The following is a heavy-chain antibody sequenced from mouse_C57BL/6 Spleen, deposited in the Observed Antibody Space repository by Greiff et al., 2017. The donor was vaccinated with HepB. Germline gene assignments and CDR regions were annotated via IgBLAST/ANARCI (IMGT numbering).Heavy chain of an antibody. D-gene: IGHD4-1*01. CDR2: IWRGGST. Sequence: QVQLQQSGPGLVQPSQSLSITCTVSGFSLTSYGVHWVRQSPGKGLEWLGGIWRGGSTDYNAAFMSRLSITKDNSKSQVFFKMNSLQADDTAIYCCAKNPERGRSYAMDYWGQGTSVTVSS. J-gene: IGHJ4*01. V-gene: IGHV2-5*01. CDR1: GFSLTSYG. CDR3: AKNPERGRSYAMDY.